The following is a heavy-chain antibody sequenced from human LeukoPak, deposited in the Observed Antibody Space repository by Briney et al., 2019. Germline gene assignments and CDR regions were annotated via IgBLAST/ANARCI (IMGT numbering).Heavy chain of an antibody. V-gene: IGHV4-38-2*01. CDR1: GYSISSGYC. J-gene: IGHJ5*02. D-gene: IGHD2-2*01. CDR3: ARGEVVVVPAAIRFDP. Sequence: PSETLSLTCAVSGYSISSGYCWGWIRQPPGKGLEWIGSIYHSGSTYYNPSLKSRVTISVDTSKNQFSLKLSSVTAADTAVYYCARGEVVVVPAAIRFDPWGQGTLVTVSS. CDR2: IYHSGST.